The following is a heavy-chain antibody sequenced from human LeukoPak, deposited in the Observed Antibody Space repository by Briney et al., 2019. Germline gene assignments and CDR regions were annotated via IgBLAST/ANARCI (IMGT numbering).Heavy chain of an antibody. CDR1: GGSISSSNW. D-gene: IGHD3-16*01. V-gene: IGHV4-4*02. CDR3: ARRFGELYPNYYYGMDV. Sequence: SETLSLTCAVSGGSISSSNWCIWVRQPPGKGLEWIGEIYRTGSTNYSPSLKSRVTMSVDKSKNQFSLKMSSVTAADTAVYYCARRFGELYPNYYYGMDVWGKGTTVTVSS. J-gene: IGHJ6*04. CDR2: IYRTGST.